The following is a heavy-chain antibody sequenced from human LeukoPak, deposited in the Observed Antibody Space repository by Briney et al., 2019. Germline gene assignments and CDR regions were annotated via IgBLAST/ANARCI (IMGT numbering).Heavy chain of an antibody. V-gene: IGHV4-39*01. CDR3: ARPLSGSSSWHGDAFDI. Sequence: SETLSLTCTVPGGSISSSTYYWGWIRQPPGKGLEWIGSIYYSGSTYYNASLKSRVTISADTSKNQFSLKLSSVTAADTAVYYCARPLSGSSSWHGDAFDIWGQGAMVTVSS. CDR1: GGSISSSTYY. D-gene: IGHD6-13*01. J-gene: IGHJ3*02. CDR2: IYYSGST.